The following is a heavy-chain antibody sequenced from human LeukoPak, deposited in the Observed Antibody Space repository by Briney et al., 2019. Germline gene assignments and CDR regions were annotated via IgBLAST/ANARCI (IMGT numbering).Heavy chain of an antibody. D-gene: IGHD3-22*01. Sequence: PGGSLRLSCAASGFTFSSYAMSWVRQAPGKGLEWVANIKQDGREIYYVDSVKGRFNISRDNAKNSLYLQMNSLRAEDTALYYCAKDTYYDSSGYYDYWGQGTLVTVSS. CDR1: GFTFSSYA. J-gene: IGHJ4*02. CDR2: IKQDGREI. CDR3: AKDTYYDSSGYYDY. V-gene: IGHV3-7*03.